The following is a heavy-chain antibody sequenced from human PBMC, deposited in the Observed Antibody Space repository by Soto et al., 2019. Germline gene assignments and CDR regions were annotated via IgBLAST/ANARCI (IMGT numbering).Heavy chain of an antibody. CDR1: GVSISENH. V-gene: IGHV4-59*01. J-gene: IGHJ5*02. CDR3: ARETYGDYVGYFDP. CDR2: VHFSGST. Sequence: SETLSLTCDVSGVSISENHWSWIRQAPGKGLEWVGYVHFSGSTTYNPSLAPRLNISFDMSKSQVYLQLTSVTAADTAVYYCARETYGDYVGYFDPWCQGIQVTVSS. D-gene: IGHD4-17*01.